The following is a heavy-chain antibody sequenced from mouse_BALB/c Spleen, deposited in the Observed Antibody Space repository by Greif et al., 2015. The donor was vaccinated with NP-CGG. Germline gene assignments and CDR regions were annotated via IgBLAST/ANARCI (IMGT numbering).Heavy chain of an antibody. D-gene: IGHD2-2*01. Sequence: DVMLVESGGGLVKPGGSLKLSCAASGFTFSSYAMSWVRQTPEKRLEWVASISSGGSTYYPDSVKGRFTISRDNARNILYLQMSSLRSEDTAMYYCARGGNGYEHFDVWGAGTTVTVSS. CDR3: ARGGNGYEHFDV. CDR2: ISSGGST. J-gene: IGHJ1*01. CDR1: GFTFSSYA. V-gene: IGHV5-6-5*01.